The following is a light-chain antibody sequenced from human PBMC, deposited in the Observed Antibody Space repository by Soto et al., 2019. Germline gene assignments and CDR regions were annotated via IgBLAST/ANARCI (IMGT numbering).Light chain of an antibody. CDR1: SSGVGGFNS. V-gene: IGLV2-14*03. Sequence: QSVLTQPASVSGSPGQSSTISCTGTSSGVGGFNSVSWYQLRPGTAPKLILYDVVDRPSGVSYRFSGSKSGNTASLTISGLQAADEADYFCSSYTSTMTNVFGSGTKVTVL. J-gene: IGLJ1*01. CDR3: SSYTSTMTNV. CDR2: DVV.